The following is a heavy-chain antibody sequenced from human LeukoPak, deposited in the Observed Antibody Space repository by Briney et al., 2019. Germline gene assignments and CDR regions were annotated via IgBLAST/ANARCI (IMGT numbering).Heavy chain of an antibody. Sequence: WASVKVSCKASGYTFTSYGISWVRQAPGQGLEWMGWISAYNGNTNYAQKLQGRVTMTTDTSTSTAYMELSSLRSEDTAVYYCAREVGRVAGTELGYWGQGTLVTVSS. CDR3: AREVGRVAGTELGY. V-gene: IGHV1-18*04. CDR2: ISAYNGNT. CDR1: GYTFTSYG. D-gene: IGHD6-19*01. J-gene: IGHJ4*02.